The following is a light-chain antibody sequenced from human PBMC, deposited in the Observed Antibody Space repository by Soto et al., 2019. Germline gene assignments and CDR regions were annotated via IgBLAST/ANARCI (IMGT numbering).Light chain of an antibody. V-gene: IGLV1-47*01. CDR1: ISNIGSNY. CDR3: AAWDDSLSSYV. Sequence: QSVLTQPPSASGTPGQRVTISCSGSISNIGSNYVYWYQQLPGTAPKVLSNRNNQRPSGVPDQFSGSKSGTSASLAISGLRSEDEADYYCAAWDDSLSSYVFGTGTKLTVL. CDR2: RNN. J-gene: IGLJ1*01.